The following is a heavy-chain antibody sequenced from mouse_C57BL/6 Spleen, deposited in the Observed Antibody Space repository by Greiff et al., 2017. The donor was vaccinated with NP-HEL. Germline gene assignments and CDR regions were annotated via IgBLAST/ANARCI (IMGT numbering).Heavy chain of an antibody. CDR1: GFNFKDYY. CDR3: ARAGGSSYSCWYFDG. CDR2: IDPEDGET. J-gene: IGHJ1*03. D-gene: IGHD1-1*01. V-gene: IGHV14-2*01. Sequence: VQLQQSGAELVKPGASVKLSCTASGFNFKDYYMHWVKQRTEQGLEWIGRIDPEDGETKYAPKFQGKATMTADTSSNTAYLQLSSLTSEDTAVYYWARAGGSSYSCWYFDGWGKGTTVTVSA.